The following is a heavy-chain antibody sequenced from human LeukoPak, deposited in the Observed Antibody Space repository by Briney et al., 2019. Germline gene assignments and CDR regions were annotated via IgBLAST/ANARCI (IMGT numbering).Heavy chain of an antibody. V-gene: IGHV4-4*07. CDR2: IYAGGGT. Sequence: SETLSLTCTVSGGSISNYYWSWIRQPAGKGLEWLGLIYAGGGTNYNPSLKGRGTMSVDTSKNQFSLRVTSMTAADTAVYYCARKAGGINYGYDYFDYWGQGILVTVSS. D-gene: IGHD5-18*01. CDR3: ARKAGGINYGYDYFDY. CDR1: GGSISNYY. J-gene: IGHJ4*02.